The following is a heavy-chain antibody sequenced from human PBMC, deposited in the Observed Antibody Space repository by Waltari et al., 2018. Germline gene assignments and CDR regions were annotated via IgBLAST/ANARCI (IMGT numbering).Heavy chain of an antibody. CDR1: GFTFSSYA. J-gene: IGHJ4*02. CDR2: ISGTGDST. Sequence: EVQLLESGGGLVQPGGSLRLSCAASGFTFSSYAMSWVRQAPGKGLKGVSAISGTGDSTYYADSVKGRFTISRDSSKNTLYLQMDSLRAEDTAVYYCAKQFGSGSYYLDYWGQGTLVTVSS. V-gene: IGHV3-23*01. D-gene: IGHD3-10*01. CDR3: AKQFGSGSYYLDY.